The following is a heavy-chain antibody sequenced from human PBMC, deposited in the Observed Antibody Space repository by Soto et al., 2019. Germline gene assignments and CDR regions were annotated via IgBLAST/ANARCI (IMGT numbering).Heavy chain of an antibody. V-gene: IGHV3-7*05. Sequence: GESLKISCAVSGFTFSRFWMSWVRQAPGKGLEWVANIKQDGSEKYYVDSVKGRFIISRDNAKNSLYLQMNSLRAEDTAVYYCARWNYGFDYWGQGTLVTVSS. CDR1: GFTFSRFW. CDR2: IKQDGSEK. CDR3: ARWNYGFDY. J-gene: IGHJ4*02. D-gene: IGHD1-7*01.